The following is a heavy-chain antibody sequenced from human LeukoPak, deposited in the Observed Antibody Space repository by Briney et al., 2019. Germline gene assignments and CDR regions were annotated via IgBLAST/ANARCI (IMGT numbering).Heavy chain of an antibody. Sequence: GASVKVSCKASGYTFTGYYIHWVRLAPGQGLEWMGWINSNGGGTNYAQKFQGRVTMTRNTSISTAYMELSSLRSEDTAVYYCARGGSTYSSSWYDYWGQGTLVTVSS. CDR3: ARGGSTYSSSWYDY. V-gene: IGHV1-2*02. J-gene: IGHJ4*02. CDR1: GYTFTGYY. CDR2: INSNGGGT. D-gene: IGHD6-13*01.